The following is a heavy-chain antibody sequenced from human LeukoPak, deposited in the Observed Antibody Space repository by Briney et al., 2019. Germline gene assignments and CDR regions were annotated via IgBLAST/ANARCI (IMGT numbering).Heavy chain of an antibody. Sequence: GGSLRLSCAASGFTFSSYDMHWARQATGKGLEWVSAIGTAGDTYYPGSVKGRFTISRENAKNSLYLQMNSLRAGDTAVYYCARAGYSYGYQSAFDIWGQGTMVTVSS. D-gene: IGHD5-18*01. CDR3: ARAGYSYGYQSAFDI. V-gene: IGHV3-13*01. J-gene: IGHJ3*02. CDR1: GFTFSSYD. CDR2: IGTAGDT.